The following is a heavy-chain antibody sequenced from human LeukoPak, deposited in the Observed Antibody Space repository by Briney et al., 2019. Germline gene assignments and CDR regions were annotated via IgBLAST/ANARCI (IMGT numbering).Heavy chain of an antibody. CDR3: ARDLGYCTGGICYPNWFDP. CDR2: INAGNDNT. D-gene: IGHD2-15*01. J-gene: IGHJ5*02. Sequence: ASVKVSCKASGYTFTSYAMHWVRQAPGQRLEWMGWINAGNDNTKYSQKFQGRVTITRDTSASTAYMELNSLRSEDTAVYYCARDLGYCTGGICYPNWFDPWGQGTLVTVSS. V-gene: IGHV1-3*01. CDR1: GYTFTSYA.